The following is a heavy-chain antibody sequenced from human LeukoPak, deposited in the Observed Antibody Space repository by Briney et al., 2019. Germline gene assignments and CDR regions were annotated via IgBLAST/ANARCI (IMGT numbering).Heavy chain of an antibody. CDR3: ARDRRCSSTSCPSYYYYMDV. D-gene: IGHD2-2*01. J-gene: IGHJ6*03. CDR1: GGSISSYY. Sequence: PSETLSLTCTVSGGSISSYYWSWIRQPAGKGLEWNGRIYTSGSTNYNPSLKSRVTMSVDTSKNQFSLKLSSVTAADTAVYYCARDRRCSSTSCPSYYYYMDVWGKGTTVTVSS. CDR2: IYTSGST. V-gene: IGHV4-4*07.